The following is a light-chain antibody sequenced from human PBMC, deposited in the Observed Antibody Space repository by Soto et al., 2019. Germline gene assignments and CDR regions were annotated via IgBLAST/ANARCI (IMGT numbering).Light chain of an antibody. CDR1: QSVGNNY. CDR2: NAS. J-gene: IGKJ5*01. V-gene: IGKV3-20*01. CDR3: HQYANSPQT. Sequence: EIVLTQSPGTLSLSPGERATLSCRASQSVGNNYLAWYQQKPDQAPRLLIYNASRRATGISDRFSGSGSGTDFTLTISRLEPEDFAVYYCHQYANSPQTFGQGTRLEIK.